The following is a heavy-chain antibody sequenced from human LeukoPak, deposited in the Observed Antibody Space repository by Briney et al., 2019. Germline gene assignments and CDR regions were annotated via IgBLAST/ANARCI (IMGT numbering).Heavy chain of an antibody. CDR1: GLTVSSNY. D-gene: IGHD5-12*01. CDR2: IYSGGST. J-gene: IGHJ6*02. V-gene: IGHV3-66*01. Sequence: GGSLRLSCAASGLTVSSNYMSWVRQAPGKGLEWVSVIYSGGSTYYADSVKGRFTISRDNSKNTLYLQMNSLRAEDTAVYYCARVRVATGYYYGMDVWGQGTTVTVSS. CDR3: ARVRVATGYYYGMDV.